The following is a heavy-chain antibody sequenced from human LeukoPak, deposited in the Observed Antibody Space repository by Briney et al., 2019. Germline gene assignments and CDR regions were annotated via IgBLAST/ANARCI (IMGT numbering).Heavy chain of an antibody. Sequence: PSETLSLTCTVSGGSISSGGYSWSWIRQHPGKGLEWIGYIYYSGSTYYNPSLKSRVTISVDMSKNQFSLKLSSVTAADTAVYYCARKNYYGMDVWGQGTTVTVSS. CDR1: GGSISSGGYS. CDR3: ARKNYYGMDV. CDR2: IYYSGST. V-gene: IGHV4-31*03. J-gene: IGHJ6*02.